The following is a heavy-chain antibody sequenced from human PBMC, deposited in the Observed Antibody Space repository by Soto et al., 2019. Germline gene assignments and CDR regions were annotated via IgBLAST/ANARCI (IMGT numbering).Heavy chain of an antibody. V-gene: IGHV3-9*01. Sequence: GGSLRLSCAASGFTFDDYAMHWVRQAPGKGLEWVSGISWNSGSIGYADSVKGRFTISRDNAKNSLYLQMNSLRAGDTAVYYCARGSGYCSSTSCQGAGAFDIWGQGTMVTVSS. CDR2: ISWNSGSI. CDR3: ARGSGYCSSTSCQGAGAFDI. J-gene: IGHJ3*02. CDR1: GFTFDDYA. D-gene: IGHD2-2*01.